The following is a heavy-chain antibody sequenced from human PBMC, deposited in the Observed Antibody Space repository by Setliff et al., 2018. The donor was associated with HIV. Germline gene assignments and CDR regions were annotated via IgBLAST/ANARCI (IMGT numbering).Heavy chain of an antibody. CDR2: MNPNSGNT. CDR1: GYTFTSYY. CDR3: ARTPNDILTGYIPYYYYYGMDV. J-gene: IGHJ6*02. D-gene: IGHD3-9*01. V-gene: IGHV1-8*03. Sequence: GASVKVSCKASGYTFTSYYMHWVRQAPGQGLEWMGWMNPNSGNTGYAQKFQGRVTITRNTSISTAYMELSSLRSEDTAVYYCARTPNDILTGYIPYYYYYGMDVWGQGTTVTVSS.